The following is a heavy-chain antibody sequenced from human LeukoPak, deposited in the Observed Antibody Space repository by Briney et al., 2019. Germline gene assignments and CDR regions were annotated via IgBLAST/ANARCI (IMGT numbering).Heavy chain of an antibody. CDR2: IYTSGST. J-gene: IGHJ5*02. D-gene: IGHD3-10*01. Sequence: PSETLSLTCTVSGGSISSYYWSWIRQPAGKGLEWIGRIYTSGSTNYNPSLKSRVTMSVDTSKNQFSLKLSSVTAADTAVYYCARGGSRITMVRGVDNWFDPWGQGTLVTVSS. CDR1: GGSISSYY. CDR3: ARGGSRITMVRGVDNWFDP. V-gene: IGHV4-4*07.